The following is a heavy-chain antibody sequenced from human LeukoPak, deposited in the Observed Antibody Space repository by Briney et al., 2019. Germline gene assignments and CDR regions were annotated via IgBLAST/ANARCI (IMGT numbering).Heavy chain of an antibody. D-gene: IGHD5-12*01. CDR2: IYYSGST. Sequence: SETLSLTCTVSGGSISSSSYYWGWIRQPPGKGLEWIGSIYYSGSTYYNPSLKSRVTISVDTSKNQFSLKLSSVTAADTAVYYCARNWFKDDSGYDRLFDYWGQGTLVTVSS. V-gene: IGHV4-39*01. J-gene: IGHJ4*02. CDR3: ARNWFKDDSGYDRLFDY. CDR1: GGSISSSSYY.